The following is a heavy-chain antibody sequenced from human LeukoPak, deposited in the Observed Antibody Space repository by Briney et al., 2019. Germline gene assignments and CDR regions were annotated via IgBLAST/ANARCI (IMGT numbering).Heavy chain of an antibody. J-gene: IGHJ6*02. Sequence: SETLSLTCTVSGGSISSYYWSWIRQPPGKGLEWIGYSYYSGSTNYNPSLKSRVTISVDTSKNQFSLKLSSVTAADTAVYYCARWKQQLANYYYGMDVWGQGTTVTVSS. D-gene: IGHD6-13*01. V-gene: IGHV4-59*08. CDR2: SYYSGST. CDR1: GGSISSYY. CDR3: ARWKQQLANYYYGMDV.